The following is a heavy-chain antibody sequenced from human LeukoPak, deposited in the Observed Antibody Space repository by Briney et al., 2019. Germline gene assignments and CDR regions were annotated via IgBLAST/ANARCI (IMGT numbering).Heavy chain of an antibody. Sequence: GESLKISCKGSGYSFTSYWIGWVRQMPGKGLEWRGIIYPGDSDTRYSPSFQGQVTISADKSISTTYLQWSSLKASDTAMYYCARSLRYFDWLLPDGDAFDIWGQGTMVTVSS. CDR2: IYPGDSDT. J-gene: IGHJ3*02. CDR1: GYSFTSYW. CDR3: ARSLRYFDWLLPDGDAFDI. D-gene: IGHD3-9*01. V-gene: IGHV5-51*01.